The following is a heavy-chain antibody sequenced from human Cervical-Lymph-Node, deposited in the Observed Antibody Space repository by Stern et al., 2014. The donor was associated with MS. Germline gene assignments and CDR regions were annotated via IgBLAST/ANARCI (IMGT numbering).Heavy chain of an antibody. CDR2: ISGSGGSI. J-gene: IGHJ4*02. Sequence: VQLVESGGGLVQPGGSLRLSCTTSGFPFSSHAMTWVRQAPGKGPEWVAPISGSGGSIYYADAVKGRFTITRDNYKNTLYLQMNNLRVEDTAVYYCARDRGESATGAFDYWGQGTLVTVSS. CDR1: GFPFSSHA. CDR3: ARDRGESATGAFDY. V-gene: IGHV3-23*04. D-gene: IGHD1-1*01.